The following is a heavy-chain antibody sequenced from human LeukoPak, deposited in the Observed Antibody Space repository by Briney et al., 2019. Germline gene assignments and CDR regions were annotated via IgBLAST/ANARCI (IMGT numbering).Heavy chain of an antibody. CDR3: ARSSMVRGLIGMDV. CDR2: IIPMLGIA. J-gene: IGHJ6*02. V-gene: IGHV1-69*04. CDR1: GGTFSSYA. Sequence: SVKVSCKASGGTFSSYAIYWVRQAPGQGLEWMGRIIPMLGIAKYAQKFQGKVTITADKSTSTAYMELSSLRSEDTALYYCARSSMVRGLIGMDVWGQGPLSPSP. D-gene: IGHD3-10*01.